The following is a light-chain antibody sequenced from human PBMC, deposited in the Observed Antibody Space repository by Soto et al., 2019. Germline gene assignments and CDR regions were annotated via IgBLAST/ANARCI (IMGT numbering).Light chain of an antibody. J-gene: IGKJ5*01. V-gene: IGKV3-11*01. Sequence: VMTQSPDTLSASPGARVSLSCRASQSVNHNLAWYLQKPGQAPRLLIYDKSNRATGIPARFSGSGSGTDFTLTISGLEPADLGVYYCQQRHNCPITFGQGTRLEIK. CDR3: QQRHNCPIT. CDR1: QSVNHN. CDR2: DKS.